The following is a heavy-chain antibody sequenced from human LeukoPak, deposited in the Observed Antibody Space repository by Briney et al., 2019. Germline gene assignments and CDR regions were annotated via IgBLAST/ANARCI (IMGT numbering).Heavy chain of an antibody. Sequence: GGSLRLSCAASGFTFSSYAMHWVRQAPGKGLEWVAVISYDGSNKYYADSVKGRFTISRDNSKNTLYLQMNSLRAEDTAVYYCAREGYDFWSGYSEPTSRWFDPWGQGTLVTVSS. V-gene: IGHV3-30-3*01. CDR2: ISYDGSNK. D-gene: IGHD3-3*01. CDR3: AREGYDFWSGYSEPTSRWFDP. CDR1: GFTFSSYA. J-gene: IGHJ5*02.